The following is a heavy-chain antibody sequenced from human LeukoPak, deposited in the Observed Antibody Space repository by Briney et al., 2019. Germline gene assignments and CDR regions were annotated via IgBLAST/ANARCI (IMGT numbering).Heavy chain of an antibody. J-gene: IGHJ6*03. D-gene: IGHD5-18*01. CDR3: ARWIQLWPDYYYYMDV. CDR1: GFTFSSYE. CDR2: ISSSGSTI. Sequence: PGGSLRLSCAASGFTFSSYEMNWVRQAPGKGLEWVSYISSSGSTIYYADSVKGRFTISGDNAKNSLYLQMNSLRAEDTAVYYCARWIQLWPDYYYYMDVWGKGTTVTISS. V-gene: IGHV3-48*03.